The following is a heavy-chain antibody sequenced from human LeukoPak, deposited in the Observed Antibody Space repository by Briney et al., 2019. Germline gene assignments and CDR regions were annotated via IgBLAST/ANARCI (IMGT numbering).Heavy chain of an antibody. Sequence: PGGSLRLSCAASGFTFSRSAMHWVRQAPGKGLEWVAFIRYDGSSKYYADSVKGRFTISRDNSKNTLYLQMNSLIAEDTAVYYCAKDGDRSGWLYYFDYWGQGTLVTVSS. CDR2: IRYDGSSK. D-gene: IGHD6-19*01. CDR3: AKDGDRSGWLYYFDY. J-gene: IGHJ4*02. V-gene: IGHV3-30*02. CDR1: GFTFSRSA.